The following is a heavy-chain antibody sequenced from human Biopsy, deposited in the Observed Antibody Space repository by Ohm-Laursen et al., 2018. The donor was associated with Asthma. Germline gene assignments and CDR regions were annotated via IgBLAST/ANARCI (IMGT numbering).Heavy chain of an antibody. V-gene: IGHV4-39*01. D-gene: IGHD6-13*01. Sequence: SETLSLTCSLSSGSGGYMRSGNYYWGWIRQPPGKGLVWIGSIYYSATTYYNPSLESRVTVSADTSKNQFSLKLTSVTAADTAVYYCVRGSSSWHHGPFHYYYGLDVWGQGTTATVSS. CDR3: VRGSSSWHHGPFHYYYGLDV. CDR1: SGSGGYMRSGNYY. CDR2: IYYSATT. J-gene: IGHJ6*02.